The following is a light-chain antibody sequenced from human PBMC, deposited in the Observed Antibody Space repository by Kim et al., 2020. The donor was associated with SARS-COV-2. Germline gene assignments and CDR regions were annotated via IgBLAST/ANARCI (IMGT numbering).Light chain of an antibody. CDR3: QQYNTYLFT. Sequence: ASVGDRVTITCRASQNVNNWLAWYQQKPGKAPKLLIYDASSLEGGVPSRFSGSGSGTAFTLTISSLQPDDFATYYCQQYNTYLFTFGPGTKVDIK. J-gene: IGKJ3*01. V-gene: IGKV1-5*01. CDR2: DAS. CDR1: QNVNNW.